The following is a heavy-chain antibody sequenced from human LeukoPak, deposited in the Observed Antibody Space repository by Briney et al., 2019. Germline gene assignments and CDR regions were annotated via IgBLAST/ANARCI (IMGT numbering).Heavy chain of an antibody. CDR2: INPNSGGT. V-gene: IGHV1-2*02. Sequence: ASVKVSCKASGYTFTSYGISWVRQAPGQGLEWMGWINPNSGGTNYAQKFQGRVTMTRDTSISTAYMELSRLRSDDTAVYYCARGVTLWFGELFGGGFDYWGQGTLVTVSS. J-gene: IGHJ4*02. CDR3: ARGVTLWFGELFGGGFDY. D-gene: IGHD3-10*01. CDR1: GYTFTSYG.